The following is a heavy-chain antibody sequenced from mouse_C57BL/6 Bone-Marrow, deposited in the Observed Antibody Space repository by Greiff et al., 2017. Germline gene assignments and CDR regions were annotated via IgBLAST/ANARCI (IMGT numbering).Heavy chain of an antibody. J-gene: IGHJ3*01. CDR3: AREDYDRFAY. CDR1: GYSITSGYY. CDR2: ISYDGSN. D-gene: IGHD2-4*01. V-gene: IGHV3-6*01. Sequence: EVQLVESGPGLVKPSQSLSLTCSVTGYSITSGYYWNWIRQFPGNKLEWMGYISYDGSNNYNPSLKNRISITRDTSKNQFFLKLNSVTTEDTATYYCAREDYDRFAYWGQGTLVTVSA.